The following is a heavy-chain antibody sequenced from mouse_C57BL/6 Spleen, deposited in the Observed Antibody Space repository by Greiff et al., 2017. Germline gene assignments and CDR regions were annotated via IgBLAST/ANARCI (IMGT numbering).Heavy chain of an antibody. J-gene: IGHJ4*01. CDR3: ARYDYDYDGYYAMDY. Sequence: VQLQQPGTELVKPGASVKLSCKASGYTFTSYWMHWVKQRPGQGLEWIGNINPSNGGTNYNEKFKSKATLTVDKSSSTAYMQLSSLTSEDSAVYYCARYDYDYDGYYAMDYWGQGTSVTVSS. V-gene: IGHV1-53*01. CDR2: INPSNGGT. D-gene: IGHD2-4*01. CDR1: GYTFTSYW.